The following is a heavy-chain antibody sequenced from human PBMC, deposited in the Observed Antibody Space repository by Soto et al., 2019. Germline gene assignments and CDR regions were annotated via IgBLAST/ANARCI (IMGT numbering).Heavy chain of an antibody. J-gene: IGHJ5*02. CDR2: IYYSGST. CDR3: ARPELRGYSGYDLRGIKDNWSAP. V-gene: IGHV4-39*01. CDR1: GGSISSSSYY. D-gene: IGHD5-12*01. Sequence: SETLSLTCTVSGGSISSSSYYWGWIRQPPGKGLEWIGSIYYSGSTYYNPSLKSRVTISVDTSKNQFSLKLSSVTAADTAVYYCARPELRGYSGYDLRGIKDNWSAPWGKGTLVTVSS.